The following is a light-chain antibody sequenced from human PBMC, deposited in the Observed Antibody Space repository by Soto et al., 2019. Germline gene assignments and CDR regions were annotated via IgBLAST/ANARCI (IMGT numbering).Light chain of an antibody. J-gene: IGLJ2*01. CDR1: SSNIGAGYY. Sequence: QSVLTQPPSVSGAPGQRVTISCTGSSSNIGAGYYVHWYQHLPGTAPKLLVYGDSNRPSGVPDRFSGSKSGTSASLAITGLQAEDEADYYCQSYDSSLSGVVFGGGTQLTVL. V-gene: IGLV1-40*01. CDR2: GDS. CDR3: QSYDSSLSGVV.